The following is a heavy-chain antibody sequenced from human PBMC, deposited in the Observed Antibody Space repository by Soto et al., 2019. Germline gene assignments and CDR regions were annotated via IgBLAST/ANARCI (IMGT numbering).Heavy chain of an antibody. CDR3: ARSRGGLVRFDY. Sequence: SETLSLTYTVSGGSVRSSTYYWGWIRQAPGKGLEWIASIYYSGRTHNNPALKSRVTMSVDTYTNQFSLKMNAVTAADTAVYYCARSRGGLVRFDYWGQGTLVTSPQ. D-gene: IGHD2-8*02. V-gene: IGHV4-39*01. CDR2: IYYSGRT. CDR1: GGSVRSSTYY. J-gene: IGHJ4*02.